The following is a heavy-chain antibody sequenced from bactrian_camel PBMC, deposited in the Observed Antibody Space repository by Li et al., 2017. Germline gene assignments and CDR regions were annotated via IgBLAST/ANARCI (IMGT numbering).Heavy chain of an antibody. CDR1: GYTANFYC. V-gene: IGHV3S53*01. Sequence: HVQLVESGGGSVQAGESLRLSCVVTGYTANFYCMGWFRQAPGQGREVVATILTQSGTTTYADSVKGRFTISQDTATNTVFLQIDSLKPDDTANYTCAAVAATRGLCLWSRSEHNFWGQGTQVTVS. J-gene: IGHJ4*01. CDR2: ILTQSGTT. CDR3: AAVAATRGLCLWSRSEHNF. D-gene: IGHD2*01.